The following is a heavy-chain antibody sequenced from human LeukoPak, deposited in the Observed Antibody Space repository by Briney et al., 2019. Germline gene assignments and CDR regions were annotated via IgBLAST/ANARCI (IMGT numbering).Heavy chain of an antibody. CDR3: ARAYSERYGLGYYYMDV. Sequence: GGSLRLSCAASGFTFSGSALHWVRQASGKGLEWIGRIRSKTNNSATTYAASVTGRFTISRDDAENTAYMQMNSLKTEDTAVYYCARAYSERYGLGYYYMDVWGKGTTVTISS. J-gene: IGHJ6*03. V-gene: IGHV3-73*01. D-gene: IGHD1-26*01. CDR1: GFTFSGSA. CDR2: IRSKTNNSAT.